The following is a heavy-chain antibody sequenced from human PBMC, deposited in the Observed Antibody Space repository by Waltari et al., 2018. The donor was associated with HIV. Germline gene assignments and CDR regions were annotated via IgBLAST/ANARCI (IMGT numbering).Heavy chain of an antibody. CDR2: IIPIFGTA. V-gene: IGHV1-69*01. CDR3: ASLLGGSGSYYKTSFDY. D-gene: IGHD3-10*01. J-gene: IGHJ4*02. Sequence: QVQLVQSGAEVKKPGSSVKVSCKASGGPFSSYAISWVRQAPGQGLEWMGGIIPIFGTANYAQKVQGRVTITADESTSTAYMELSSLRSEDTAVYYCASLLGGSGSYYKTSFDYWGQGTLVTVSS. CDR1: GGPFSSYA.